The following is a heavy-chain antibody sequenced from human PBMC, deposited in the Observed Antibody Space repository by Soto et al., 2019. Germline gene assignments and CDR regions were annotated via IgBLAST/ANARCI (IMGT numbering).Heavy chain of an antibody. Sequence: QVQLQQWGAGLLKPSETLSLTCAVYGESLSGYYWTWIRQPPGKGLEWIGEISQSGDANYNPSLKSRVTMSVDTSRTQFSLRLTSVTAADTAVFYCARGRSAHYYDHTGIEYWGQGTLVTVSS. V-gene: IGHV4-34*01. J-gene: IGHJ4*02. CDR3: ARGRSAHYYDHTGIEY. CDR2: ISQSGDA. D-gene: IGHD3-22*01. CDR1: GESLSGYY.